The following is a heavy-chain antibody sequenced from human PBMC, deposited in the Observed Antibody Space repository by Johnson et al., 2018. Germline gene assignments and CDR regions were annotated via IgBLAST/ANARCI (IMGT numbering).Heavy chain of an antibody. CDR2: ISPQGNEK. CDR1: GFTFGTSW. V-gene: IGHV3-7*01. CDR3: ARDPEWSAFDI. Sequence: EVQLVETGGGLVHLGGSLRVSCAASGFTFGTSWMTWVRQAPGKGLEYVANISPQGNEKYYADSVYGRFTISRDNARNSLYLQMNSLRADDAAIYFGARDPEWSAFDIWAKGQWSPSLQ. D-gene: IGHD2-8*01. J-gene: IGHJ3*02.